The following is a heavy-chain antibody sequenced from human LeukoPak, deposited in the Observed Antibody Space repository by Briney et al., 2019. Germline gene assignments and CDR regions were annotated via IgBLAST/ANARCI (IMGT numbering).Heavy chain of an antibody. CDR3: AKDHYDSSGYFDY. Sequence: GGSLRLSCAASGFTFDDYAMRWVRQAPGKGLEWVSGISWNSGSIGYADSVKGRFTISRDNAKNSLYLQMNSLRAEDTALYYCAKDHYDSSGYFDYWGQGTLVTVSS. CDR1: GFTFDDYA. CDR2: ISWNSGSI. D-gene: IGHD3-22*01. J-gene: IGHJ4*02. V-gene: IGHV3-9*01.